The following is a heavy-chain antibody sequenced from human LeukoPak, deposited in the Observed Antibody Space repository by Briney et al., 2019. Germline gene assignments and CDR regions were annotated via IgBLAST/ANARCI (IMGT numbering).Heavy chain of an antibody. CDR1: GFIFHEHY. J-gene: IGHJ4*01. D-gene: IGHD1-1*01. CDR3: VRDLSGHWTYDY. Sequence: GGSLRLSCAASGFIFHEHYMHWIRQAPGKGLEWVAVISLDGDKEYYADSVKGRFSLSRDNSINTVLLQLNSLRTDDTAMYYCVRDLSGHWTYDYWGQGTLVTVSS. CDR2: ISLDGDKE. V-gene: IGHV3-30-3*01.